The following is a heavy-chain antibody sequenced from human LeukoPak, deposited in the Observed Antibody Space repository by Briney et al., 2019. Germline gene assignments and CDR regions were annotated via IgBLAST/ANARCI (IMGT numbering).Heavy chain of an antibody. D-gene: IGHD2-2*02. J-gene: IGHJ5*02. CDR3: ARFGSGKTIPAAINWFDP. CDR1: GGTFSSYG. V-gene: IGHV1-69*01. CDR2: IIPIFGSA. Sequence: SVNVSCKASGGTFSSYGISWVRQAPGQGLEWMGGIIPIFGSANYAQKFQGRVTITADDSASAAYMDLSSLRSEDTAVYYCARFGSGKTIPAAINWFDPWGQGTLVTVSS.